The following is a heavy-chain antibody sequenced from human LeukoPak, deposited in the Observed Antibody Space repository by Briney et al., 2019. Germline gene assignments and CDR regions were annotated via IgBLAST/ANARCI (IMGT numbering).Heavy chain of an antibody. CDR2: ISSSSSYI. CDR3: ARDDSHDILTGYYIFDY. J-gene: IGHJ4*02. Sequence: GGSLRLSCAASGFTFSSYSMNWVRQAPGKRLEWVSSISSSSSYIYCADSVKGRFTISRDNAKNSLYLQMNSLRAEDTAVYYCARDDSHDILTGYYIFDYWGQGTLVTVSS. D-gene: IGHD3-9*01. CDR1: GFTFSSYS. V-gene: IGHV3-21*01.